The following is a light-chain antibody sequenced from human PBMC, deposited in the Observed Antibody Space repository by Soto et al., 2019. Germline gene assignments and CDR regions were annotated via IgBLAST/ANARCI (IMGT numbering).Light chain of an antibody. Sequence: EIVMTQSPATLSVSPGERATLSCRASQSVSSNLAWYQQKPGQAPRLLIYGASTRANGIPARFSGSGSGTEFTLNIISLQSEDYAVYYCQQYNNWPPLTFGQGTRLEIK. CDR2: GAS. V-gene: IGKV3-15*01. CDR3: QQYNNWPPLT. CDR1: QSVSSN. J-gene: IGKJ5*01.